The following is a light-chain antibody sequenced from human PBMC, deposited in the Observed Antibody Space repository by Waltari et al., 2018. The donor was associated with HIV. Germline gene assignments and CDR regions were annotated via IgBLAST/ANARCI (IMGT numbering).Light chain of an antibody. CDR3: VRVVRSGRV. CDR1: LGSGSTGYY. CDR2: NSE. Sequence: QTLVIQEPSLSVSPGKTITLTCGVSLGSGSTGYYPSWYQLTPGQAPRSLLYNSEVRCSGVPDRCSGSIVGNKADLTITGAQPGDDSVYYCVRVVRSGRVFGGWTKLTVL. J-gene: IGLJ2*01. V-gene: IGLV8-61*01.